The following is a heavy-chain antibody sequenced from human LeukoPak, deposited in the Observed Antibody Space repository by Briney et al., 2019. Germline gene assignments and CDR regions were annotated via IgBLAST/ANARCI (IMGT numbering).Heavy chain of an antibody. CDR1: GGTFSSYA. V-gene: IGHV1-69*05. CDR3: AREATAMGGYYVDV. CDR2: IIPIFGTA. Sequence: SVKVSCKASGGTFSSYAISWVRQAPGQGLEWMGRIIPIFGTANYAQKFQGRVTITTDESTSTAYMELSSLRSEDTAVYYCAREATAMGGYYVDVWGKGTTVTVSS. D-gene: IGHD5-18*01. J-gene: IGHJ6*03.